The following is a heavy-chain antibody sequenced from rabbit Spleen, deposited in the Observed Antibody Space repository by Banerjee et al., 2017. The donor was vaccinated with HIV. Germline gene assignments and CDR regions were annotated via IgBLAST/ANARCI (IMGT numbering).Heavy chain of an antibody. D-gene: IGHD8-1*01. V-gene: IGHV1S40*01. CDR3: ARDAGSGHYIDAYFDL. CDR1: GFDFSRGYD. CDR2: IYTGNAKT. Sequence: QQLVESGGGLVKPGASLTLTCKASGFDFSRGYDMCWVRQAPGKGLEWIGCIYTGNAKTYYASWAKGRFTISKTSSTTVTLQMTSLTVADTATYFCARDAGSGHYIDAYFDLGGPGTLVTVS. J-gene: IGHJ4*01.